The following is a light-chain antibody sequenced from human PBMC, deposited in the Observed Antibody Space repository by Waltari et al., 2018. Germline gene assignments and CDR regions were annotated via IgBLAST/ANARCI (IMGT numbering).Light chain of an antibody. V-gene: IGKV3-20*01. CDR1: QSVSSSY. CDR3: QQYDSSPLT. CDR2: GGS. Sequence: EIVLTQSPGTLSLSPGERVTLSCRASQSVSSSYLVWYQQNPGQAPRLLIYGGSSRATGIPDRFSGSGSGTDFTLTISRLEPEDFAVYYCQQYDSSPLTFGGGTKVEIK. J-gene: IGKJ4*01.